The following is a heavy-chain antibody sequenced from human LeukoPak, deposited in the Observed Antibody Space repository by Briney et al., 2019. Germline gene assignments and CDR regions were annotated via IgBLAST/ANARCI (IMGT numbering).Heavy chain of an antibody. CDR2: SSGSGGIT. V-gene: IGHV3-23*01. CDR3: AKGGTESYHYYGMDA. D-gene: IGHD1-26*01. J-gene: IGHJ6*02. Sequence: TGGSLRLSCEASGFTFSRYAMIWVRQAPGKGLEWVSGSSGSGGITSSADSVKGRFTISRDNSKNTLYLQMKSLRAEDTALYYCAKGGTESYHYYGMDAWGQGTTVTVSS. CDR1: GFTFSRYA.